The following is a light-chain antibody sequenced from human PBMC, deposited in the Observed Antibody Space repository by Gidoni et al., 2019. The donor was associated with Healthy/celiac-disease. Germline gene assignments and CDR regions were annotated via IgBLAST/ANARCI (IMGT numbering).Light chain of an antibody. CDR3: AAWDDSLNGWV. V-gene: IGLV1-44*01. Sequence: QSVLTQPPSASGTPGQRVTSSCSGSSSNIGSNTVNWYQQRPGTAPKLLIYSTNQRPSGVPHRFSGSKSGTSASLAISGLQSEDEADYYCAAWDDSLNGWVFGGGTKLTVL. CDR1: SSNIGSNT. CDR2: STN. J-gene: IGLJ3*02.